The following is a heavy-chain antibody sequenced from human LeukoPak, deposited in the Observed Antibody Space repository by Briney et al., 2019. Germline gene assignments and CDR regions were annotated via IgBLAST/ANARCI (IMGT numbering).Heavy chain of an antibody. CDR3: ARRTSGYYRTFDY. Sequence: QPGGSLRLSCAASGFTFSSYAMHWVRQAPGKGLEWVAVISYDGSNKYYADSVKGRFTISRDNSKNTLCLQMNSLRAEDTAVYYCARRTSGYYRTFDYWGQGTLVTVSS. CDR2: ISYDGSNK. D-gene: IGHD3-22*01. V-gene: IGHV3-30-3*01. CDR1: GFTFSSYA. J-gene: IGHJ4*02.